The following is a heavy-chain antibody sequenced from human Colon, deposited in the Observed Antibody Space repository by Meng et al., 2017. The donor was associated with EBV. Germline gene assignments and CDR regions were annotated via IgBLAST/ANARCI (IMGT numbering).Heavy chain of an antibody. Sequence: VELQESGRGLLVPPQPPSLTSTASGGAMSSGNYYWSWIRQPPGKGLEWIGYIHHSGSAYYNPSLKSRVSISVDTSKNQFSLNLNSMTAADTAVYYCASFDHIPRRNYFDYWGQGTLVTVSS. CDR3: ASFDHIPRRNYFDY. D-gene: IGHD2-21*01. V-gene: IGHV4-30-4*01. CDR1: GGAMSSGNYY. CDR2: IHHSGSA. J-gene: IGHJ4*02.